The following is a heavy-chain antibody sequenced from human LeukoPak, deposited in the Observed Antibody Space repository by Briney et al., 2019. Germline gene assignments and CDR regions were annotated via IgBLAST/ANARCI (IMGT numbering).Heavy chain of an antibody. Sequence: GGSLRLSCVASGFTFGSYAMTWVRQAPGKGLEWVSSISASGSSTYYADSVKGRFTVSRDNSKNTLHLQVNSLRAEDTAVYYCARDRGTTSSAGYYFDTWGQGALVTVSS. CDR2: ISASGSST. D-gene: IGHD6-6*01. J-gene: IGHJ4*02. V-gene: IGHV3-23*01. CDR3: ARDRGTTSSAGYYFDT. CDR1: GFTFGSYA.